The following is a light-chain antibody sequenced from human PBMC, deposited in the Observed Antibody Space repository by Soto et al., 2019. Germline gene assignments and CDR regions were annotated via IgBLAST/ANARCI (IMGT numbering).Light chain of an antibody. CDR2: GAS. J-gene: IGKJ5*01. Sequence: EIVLTQSPATLSVSPGERPTLSCRASQSISSLLAWYQQKPGQAPRLLIYGASTRATGIPARFSGSGSGTDFTLTISSLQSEDFAVYYCQQYYDWPSTFGQGTRLDI. CDR1: QSISSL. CDR3: QQYYDWPST. V-gene: IGKV3-15*01.